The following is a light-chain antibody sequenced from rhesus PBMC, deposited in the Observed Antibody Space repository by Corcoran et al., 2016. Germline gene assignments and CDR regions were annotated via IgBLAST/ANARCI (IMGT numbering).Light chain of an antibody. J-gene: IGKJ4*01. V-gene: IGKV1-38*01. CDR2: NAA. CDR1: QGISRY. Sequence: DIQLTQSPSSLSASEGDRVTITCRASQGISRYLAWYQQKSGKAPKLLINNAANLQSGVPSRLSGSGSGTEFTLTISSLQPEDFATYYCQQHNSYPLTFGGGTKVEIK. CDR3: QQHNSYPLT.